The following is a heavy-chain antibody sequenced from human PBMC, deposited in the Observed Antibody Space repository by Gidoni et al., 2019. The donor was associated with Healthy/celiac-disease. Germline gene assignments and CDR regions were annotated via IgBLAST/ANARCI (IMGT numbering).Heavy chain of an antibody. CDR3: ARDRTVQLWPYYYYYGMDV. CDR1: GFTFSSYG. Sequence: QVQLVESGGGVVQPGRSLRLSGAASGFTFSSYGLHWVRQAPGKGLEWVAVIWYDGSNKYYADSVKGRFTISRDNSKNTLYLQMNSLSAEDTAVYYCARDRTVQLWPYYYYYGMDVWGQGTTVTVSS. D-gene: IGHD5-18*01. V-gene: IGHV3-33*01. CDR2: IWYDGSNK. J-gene: IGHJ6*02.